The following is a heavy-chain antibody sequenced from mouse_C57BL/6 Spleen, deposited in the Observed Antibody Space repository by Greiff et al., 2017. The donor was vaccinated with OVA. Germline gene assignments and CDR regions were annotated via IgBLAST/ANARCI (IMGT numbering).Heavy chain of an antibody. Sequence: QVQLKQSGAELVRPGTSVKVSCKASGYAFTNYLIEWVKQRPGQGLEWIGGINPGSGGTNYNEKFKGKATLTADKSSSTAYMQLSSLTSEDSAVYFCAIYGNYDYYAMDYWGQGTSVTVSS. J-gene: IGHJ4*01. CDR1: GYAFTNYL. CDR2: INPGSGGT. V-gene: IGHV1-54*01. D-gene: IGHD2-1*01. CDR3: AIYGNYDYYAMDY.